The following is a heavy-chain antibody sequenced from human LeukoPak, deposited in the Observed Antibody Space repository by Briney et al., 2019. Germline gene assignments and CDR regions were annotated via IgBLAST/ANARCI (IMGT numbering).Heavy chain of an antibody. CDR2: INSDGSST. J-gene: IGHJ6*02. CDR3: ARYPKLYYYYYGMDV. V-gene: IGHV3-74*01. CDR1: GFTFSSYW. Sequence: GGCLRLSCAASGFTFSSYWMHWVRQAPGKGLVWVSRINSDGSSTSYADSVKGRFTISRDNAKNTLYLQMNSLRAEDTAVYYCARYPKLYYYYYGMDVWGQGTTVTVSS. D-gene: IGHD5-24*01.